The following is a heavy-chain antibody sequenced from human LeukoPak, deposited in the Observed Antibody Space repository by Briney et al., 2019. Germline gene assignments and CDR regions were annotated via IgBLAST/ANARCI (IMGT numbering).Heavy chain of an antibody. J-gene: IGHJ4*02. CDR2: ISRGGNTI. CDR1: GFTLSSNE. Sequence: GGSLRLSCAASGFTLSSNEMNWVRQAPGKGLEWVSYISRGGNTIYYADSVKGRFTISRDNAKNSLFLQMNSLRAEDTAVYYCARVYSSSWYSALYWGQGTLVTVSS. D-gene: IGHD6-13*01. CDR3: ARVYSSSWYSALY. V-gene: IGHV3-48*03.